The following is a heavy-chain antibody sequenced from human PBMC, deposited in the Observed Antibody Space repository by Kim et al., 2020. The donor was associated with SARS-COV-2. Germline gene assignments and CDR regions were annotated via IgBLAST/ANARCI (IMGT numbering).Heavy chain of an antibody. CDR3: ARDLSLGRPGGFDY. J-gene: IGHJ4*02. D-gene: IGHD3-10*01. CDR1: EFTFSRYS. V-gene: IGHV3-21*01. CDR2: ISRNSDHI. Sequence: GGSLRLSCAASEFTFSRYSMNWVRQAPGKGLEWVSTISRNSDHIYYAESVEGRFTISRDNAKNSVYLQMNSLRVDDTAMYYCARDLSLGRPGGFDYWGQGALVTVSS.